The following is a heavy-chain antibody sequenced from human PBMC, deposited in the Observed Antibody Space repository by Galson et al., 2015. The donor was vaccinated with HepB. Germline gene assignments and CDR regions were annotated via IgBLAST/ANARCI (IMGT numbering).Heavy chain of an antibody. CDR3: ARGDPLGYCSGGSCPEYFQH. J-gene: IGHJ1*01. D-gene: IGHD2-15*01. Sequence: SLRLSCAASGFTFSSYAMHWVRQAPGKGLEWVAVISYDGSNKYYADSVKGRFTISRDNSKNTLYLQMNSLRAEDTAVYYCARGDPLGYCSGGSCPEYFQHWGQGTLVTVSS. CDR2: ISYDGSNK. V-gene: IGHV3-30-3*01. CDR1: GFTFSSYA.